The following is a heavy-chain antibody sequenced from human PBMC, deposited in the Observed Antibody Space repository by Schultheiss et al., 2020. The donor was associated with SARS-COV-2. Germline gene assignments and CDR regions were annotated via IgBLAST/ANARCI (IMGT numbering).Heavy chain of an antibody. Sequence: LSLTCAVYGGSFSGYYWSWIRQPPGKGLEWIGEINHSGSTNYNPSLKSRVTISVDTSKNQFSLKLSSVTAADTAVYYCARGLHTAMVYWYFDLWGRGTLVTVSS. CDR1: GGSFSGYY. J-gene: IGHJ2*01. V-gene: IGHV4-34*01. CDR3: ARGLHTAMVYWYFDL. CDR2: INHSGST. D-gene: IGHD5-18*01.